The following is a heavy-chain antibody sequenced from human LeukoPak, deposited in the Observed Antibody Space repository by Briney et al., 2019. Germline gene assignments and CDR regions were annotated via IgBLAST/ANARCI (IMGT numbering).Heavy chain of an antibody. CDR3: ARGVDYVWY. CDR1: GFTFSSYW. Sequence: GESLRLSCAASGFTFSSYWMHWVRQAAGKGLVWVSRIYSDGSSTIYADSVKGRFTFSRDNAKTPLYLQMNSLGAEDTAVYSCARGVDYVWYWGQGTLVTVSS. V-gene: IGHV3-74*01. CDR2: IYSDGSST. J-gene: IGHJ4*02. D-gene: IGHD4-17*01.